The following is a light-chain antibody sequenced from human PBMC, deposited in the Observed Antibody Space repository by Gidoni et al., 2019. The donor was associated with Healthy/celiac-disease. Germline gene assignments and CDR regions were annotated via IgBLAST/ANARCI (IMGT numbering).Light chain of an antibody. CDR1: QSISSY. CDR3: QQSYSTPQR. Sequence: DIQMTQSPSSLSASVGDRVTITCRASQSISSYLNWYQQKPGKAPKLLIYAAASLQSGVPSRFSGSGSVTDFTLTISSLQPEDFATYYCQQSYSTPQRFGQGTKLEIK. CDR2: AAA. V-gene: IGKV1-39*01. J-gene: IGKJ2*03.